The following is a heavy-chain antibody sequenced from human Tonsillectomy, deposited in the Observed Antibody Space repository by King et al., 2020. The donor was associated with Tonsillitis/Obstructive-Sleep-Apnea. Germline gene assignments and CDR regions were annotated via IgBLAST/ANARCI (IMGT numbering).Heavy chain of an antibody. J-gene: IGHJ4*02. Sequence: QLVQSGAEVKKPGESLKISCKSSGYSFTSYWIGWVRQMPGKGLEYMGIIYPSDSDTRYSPSFQGQVTISADKSINPAYLQWSSLKASDTATYYWVRHEAGRCDYWGQGTLVTVSS. CDR1: GYSFTSYW. CDR3: VRHEAGRCDY. CDR2: IYPSDSDT. V-gene: IGHV5-51*01.